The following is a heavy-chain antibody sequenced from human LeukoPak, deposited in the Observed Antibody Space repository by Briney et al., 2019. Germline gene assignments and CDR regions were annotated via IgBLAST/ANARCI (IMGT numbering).Heavy chain of an antibody. D-gene: IGHD2-2*01. Sequence: GASLKISCNISGYRLTNNWLGWMRQVPGKGLEWMGLIYPGDSDTRYSPSFQGQVTISADKSISTAYLQWSSLKASDTAMYYCARQILPAASPSHAHHAFDIWGQGTMVTVSS. V-gene: IGHV5-51*01. J-gene: IGHJ3*02. CDR3: ARQILPAASPSHAHHAFDI. CDR2: IYPGDSDT. CDR1: GYRLTNNW.